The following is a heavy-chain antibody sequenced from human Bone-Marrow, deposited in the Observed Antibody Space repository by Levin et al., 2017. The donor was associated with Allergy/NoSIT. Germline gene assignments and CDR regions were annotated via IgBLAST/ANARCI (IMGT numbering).Heavy chain of an antibody. D-gene: IGHD3-3*01. V-gene: IGHV3-21*01. CDR1: GFTFSSYS. CDR2: ISSSSSYI. J-gene: IGHJ4*02. Sequence: GGSLRLSCAASGFTFSSYSMNWVRQAPGKGLEWVSSISSSSSYIYYADSVKGRFTISRDNAKNSVYLQMNSLRAEDTAVYYCTRDWGRSNDFWSNWGQGTLVTVSS. CDR3: TRDWGRSNDFWSN.